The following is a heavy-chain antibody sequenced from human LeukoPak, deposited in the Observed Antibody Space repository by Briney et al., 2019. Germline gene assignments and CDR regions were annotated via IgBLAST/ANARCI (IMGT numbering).Heavy chain of an antibody. CDR2: ISSAGTYI. D-gene: IGHD3-3*01. J-gene: IGHJ5*02. CDR3: ARVDVGYDFWSGFPGFDP. Sequence: GGSLRLSCAASGFTFSIYSMSWVRQAPDKGLEWISYISSAGTYIYYADSVKGRFTISRDNANNSLFLQMDSLRGDDTAVYYCARVDVGYDFWSGFPGFDPWGQGTLVTVSS. CDR1: GFTFSIYS. V-gene: IGHV3-21*01.